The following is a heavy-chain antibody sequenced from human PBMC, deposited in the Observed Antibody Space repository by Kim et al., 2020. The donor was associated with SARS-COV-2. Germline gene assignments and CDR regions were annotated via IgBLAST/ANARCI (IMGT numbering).Heavy chain of an antibody. Sequence: GGSLRLSCAASGFTFDDYAMHWVRQAPGNGLEWVSGISWNSGSIGYADSVKGRFTISRDNAKNSLYLQMNSLRAEDTALYYCAKSGSSSWYYFDYWGQGTLVTVSS. D-gene: IGHD6-13*01. CDR3: AKSGSSSWYYFDY. CDR1: GFTFDDYA. J-gene: IGHJ4*02. V-gene: IGHV3-9*01. CDR2: ISWNSGSI.